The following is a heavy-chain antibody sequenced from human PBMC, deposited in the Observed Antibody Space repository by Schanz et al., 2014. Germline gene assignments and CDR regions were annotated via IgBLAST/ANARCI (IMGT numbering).Heavy chain of an antibody. CDR1: GFTFGSYW. CDR2: TGNEGVFT. CDR3: VRDTDYHFDY. Sequence: EVQLVESGGEFVQPGGSLRLSCAASGFTFGSYWRHWFRQAPGKGLGGVSRTGNEGVFTTFADSVKGRFTISRENAKNTLYLQMNSLRAEDTAVYYCVRDTDYHFDYWGQGTLVTVSS. V-gene: IGHV3-74*01. J-gene: IGHJ4*02. D-gene: IGHD4-17*01.